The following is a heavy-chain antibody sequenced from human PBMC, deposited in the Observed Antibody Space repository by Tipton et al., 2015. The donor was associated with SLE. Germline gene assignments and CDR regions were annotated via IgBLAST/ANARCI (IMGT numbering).Heavy chain of an antibody. CDR3: TRGTGSRHYYSMDV. CDR1: GFTFSDHY. D-gene: IGHD3-10*01. CDR2: IRNKANTYTT. J-gene: IGHJ6*03. Sequence: SLRLSCAASGFTFSDHYMDWVRQAPGKGLEWVGRIRNKANTYTTEYAASVTGRFTISRDDSKNSLYLQMNSLKTEDTAVYYCTRGTGSRHYYSMDVWGSGTTVTVSS. V-gene: IGHV3-72*01.